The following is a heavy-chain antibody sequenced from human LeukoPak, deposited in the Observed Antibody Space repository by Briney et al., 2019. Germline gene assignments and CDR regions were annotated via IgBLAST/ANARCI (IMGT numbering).Heavy chain of an antibody. CDR2: MSYDESKR. D-gene: IGHD3-3*01. J-gene: IGHJ4*02. V-gene: IGHV3-30-3*01. CDR1: GFSVSSYG. CDR3: ARGRHDFWSGDL. Sequence: GGSLRLSCVASGFSVSSYGMHWVRQAPGKGLEWVGVMSYDESKRYYADSVKGRFTISRDNSKNTLYVQMNSLRADDTAVYYCARGRHDFWSGDLWGQGTLVIVSS.